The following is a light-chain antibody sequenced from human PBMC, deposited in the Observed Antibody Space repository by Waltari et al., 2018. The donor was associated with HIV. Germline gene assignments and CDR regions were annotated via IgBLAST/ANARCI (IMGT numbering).Light chain of an antibody. V-gene: IGLV3-21*04. CDR3: QVWDRSGVFV. CDR2: YDG. Sequence: SYVLTQPPSVSVAPGRAARLTCGGDAIETKRVHWYRQRPGQAPVLVIYYDGERPSGIPERFSGSNSGNTATLTISRVEAGDEADYYCQVWDRSGVFVFGPGTKVTVL. CDR1: AIETKR. J-gene: IGLJ1*01.